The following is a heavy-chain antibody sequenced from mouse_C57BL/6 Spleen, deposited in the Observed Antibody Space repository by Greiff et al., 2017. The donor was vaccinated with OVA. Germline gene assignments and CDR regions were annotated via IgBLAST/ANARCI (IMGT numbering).Heavy chain of an antibody. J-gene: IGHJ3*01. CDR3: ARHEDRGAGYYYGSSSAWFAY. CDR2: FYPGSGSI. CDR1: GYTFTEYT. Sequence: VQLKESGAELVKPGASVKLSCKASGYTFTEYTIHWVKQRSGQGLEWIGWFYPGSGSIKYNEKFKDKATLTADKSSSTVYMELSRLTSEDTAVYFCARHEDRGAGYYYGSSSAWFAYWGQGTLVTVSA. V-gene: IGHV1-62-2*01. D-gene: IGHD1-1*01.